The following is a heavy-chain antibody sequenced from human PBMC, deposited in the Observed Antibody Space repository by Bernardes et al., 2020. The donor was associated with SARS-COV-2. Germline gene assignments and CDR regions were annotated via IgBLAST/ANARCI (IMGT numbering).Heavy chain of an antibody. CDR2: IIPRFDKT. CDR3: ARGVRNRHYYYGVDV. CDR1: EGPFRDYA. Sequence: VKVSCKASEGPFRDYAISWVRQAPGQGLEWLGGIIPRFDKTNYAQKFQGRVTITTDESTSAVYLVLTSLTSDDTAMYYCARGVRNRHYYYGVDVWGQGTTVIVSS. J-gene: IGHJ6*02. V-gene: IGHV1-69*13. D-gene: IGHD2-8*01.